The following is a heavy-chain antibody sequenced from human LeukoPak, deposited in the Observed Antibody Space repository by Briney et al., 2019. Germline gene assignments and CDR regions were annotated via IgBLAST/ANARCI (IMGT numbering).Heavy chain of an antibody. CDR2: IYHSGST. J-gene: IGHJ6*04. Sequence: SETLSLTCTVSGGSISSGGYYWSWIRQPPGKGLEWIGYIYHSGSTYYNPSLKSRVTISVDRSKNQFSLKLSSVTAADTAVYYCARAPRNYMDVWGKGTTVTVSS. CDR1: GGSISSGGYY. CDR3: ARAPRNYMDV. D-gene: IGHD5-24*01. V-gene: IGHV4-30-2*01.